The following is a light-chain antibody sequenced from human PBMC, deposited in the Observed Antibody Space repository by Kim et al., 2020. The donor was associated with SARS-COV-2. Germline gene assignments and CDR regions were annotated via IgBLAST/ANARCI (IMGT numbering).Light chain of an antibody. J-gene: IGLJ2*01. V-gene: IGLV3-19*01. CDR1: SLRSYY. CDR3: NSRDSSGNVV. Sequence: SSELTQDPAVSVALGQTVRITCQGDSLRSYYASWYQQNLGQAPVLVIYGKNNRPSGIPDRFSGSSSGNTASLTITGAQAEDEADYYCNSRDSSGNVVFGGGTQLTV. CDR2: GKN.